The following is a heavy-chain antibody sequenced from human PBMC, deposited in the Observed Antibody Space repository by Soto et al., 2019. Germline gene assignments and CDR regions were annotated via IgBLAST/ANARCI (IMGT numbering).Heavy chain of an antibody. CDR1: GYSFTSYW. V-gene: IGHV5-10-1*01. Sequence: GESLKISCKGSGYSFTSYWISWVRQMPGKGLEWMGRIDPSDSYTNYSPSFQGHVTISADKSISTAYLQWSSLKASDTAMYYCARPHYDFWSGYADCYYGMDVWGQGTTVTVSS. CDR2: IDPSDSYT. D-gene: IGHD3-3*01. CDR3: ARPHYDFWSGYADCYYGMDV. J-gene: IGHJ6*02.